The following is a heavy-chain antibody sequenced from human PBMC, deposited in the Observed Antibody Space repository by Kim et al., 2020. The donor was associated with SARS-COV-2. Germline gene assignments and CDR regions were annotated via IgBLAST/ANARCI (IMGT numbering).Heavy chain of an antibody. CDR2: ISWNSGSI. D-gene: IGHD3-22*01. Sequence: SLRLSCAASGFTFDDYAMHWVRQAPGKGLEWVSGISWNSGSIGYADSVKGRFTISRDNAKNSLYLQMNSLRAEDTALYYCAKLAYDSSGYLDYWGQGTLVTVSS. V-gene: IGHV3-9*01. CDR1: GFTFDDYA. J-gene: IGHJ4*02. CDR3: AKLAYDSSGYLDY.